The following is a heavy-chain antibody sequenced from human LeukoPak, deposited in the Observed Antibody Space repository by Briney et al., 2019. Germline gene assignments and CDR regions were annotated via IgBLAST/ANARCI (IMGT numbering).Heavy chain of an antibody. CDR1: GGTFSSYA. Sequence: SVTVSCKASGGTFSSYAISWVRQAPGQGLEWMGGITPIFGTANYAQKFQGRVTITADESTSTAYMELSSLRSEDTAVYYCARSRYYYDSSGYWYFDLWGRGTLVTVSS. V-gene: IGHV1-69*13. J-gene: IGHJ2*01. CDR3: ARSRYYYDSSGYWYFDL. CDR2: ITPIFGTA. D-gene: IGHD3-22*01.